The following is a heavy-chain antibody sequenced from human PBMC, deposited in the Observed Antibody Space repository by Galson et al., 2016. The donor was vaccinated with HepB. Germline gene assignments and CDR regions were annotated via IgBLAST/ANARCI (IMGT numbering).Heavy chain of an antibody. CDR1: GISLSNYA. CDR3: AKHPYSSGWSVFTDS. D-gene: IGHD6-19*01. Sequence: SLRLSCAASGISLSNYAMSWVRQAPGKGLEWLSYISGTGDDTYYADSVRGRFTISRDNSKNTLFLQLNSLRADDTALYFCAKHPYSSGWSVFTDSWGLGTLVTVST. J-gene: IGHJ4*02. CDR2: ISGTGDDT. V-gene: IGHV3-23*01.